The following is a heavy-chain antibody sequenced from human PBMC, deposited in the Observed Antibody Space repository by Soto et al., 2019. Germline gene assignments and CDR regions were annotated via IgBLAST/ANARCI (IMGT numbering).Heavy chain of an antibody. D-gene: IGHD3-9*01. J-gene: IGHJ3*02. CDR3: ARGGSNDWQVAFDI. CDR1: GGSFSTYY. V-gene: IGHV4-34*01. CDR2: INHSGSN. Sequence: QLQQWGAGLLKPSETLSLTCVVSGGSFSTYYYNWIRQSPGKGLEWIGEINHSGSNNYSPSLKSRVAMSLDTSETQSSLKLTSVTAADAAVYYCARGGSNDWQVAFDIWGQGTMVTVSS.